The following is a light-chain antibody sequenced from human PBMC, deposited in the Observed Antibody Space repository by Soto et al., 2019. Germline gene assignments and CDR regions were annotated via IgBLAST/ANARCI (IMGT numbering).Light chain of an antibody. CDR3: GADHGGGSNFVWVV. V-gene: IGLV9-49*01. CDR2: VGTGGIVG. Sequence: QAVVTQPPSASASLGASVTLTCTLSSGYSNYKVDWYQQRPGKGPRFVMRVGTGGIVGSKGDGIPDRFSVLGSGLNRYLTIKNIQEEDESDYHCGADHGGGSNFVWVVFGGGTKLTVL. CDR1: SGYSNYK. J-gene: IGLJ2*01.